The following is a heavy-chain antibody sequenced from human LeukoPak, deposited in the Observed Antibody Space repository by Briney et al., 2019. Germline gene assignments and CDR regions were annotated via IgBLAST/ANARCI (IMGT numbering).Heavy chain of an antibody. Sequence: SQTFSLTCAISGDSVSSNSAAWNWIRQSPSRGLEWLGRTYYRSKWYNDYAVSVKSRITINPDTSKNQFSLQLNSVTTEDTAVYYCARGLSPAPPYCGGDCYPYYYMDVWGKGTTVTVSS. D-gene: IGHD2-21*01. CDR3: ARGLSPAPPYCGGDCYPYYYMDV. J-gene: IGHJ6*03. V-gene: IGHV6-1*01. CDR1: GDSVSSNSAA. CDR2: TYYRSKWYN.